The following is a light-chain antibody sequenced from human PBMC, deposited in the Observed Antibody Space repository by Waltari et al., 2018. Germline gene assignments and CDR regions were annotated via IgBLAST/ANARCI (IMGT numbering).Light chain of an antibody. J-gene: IGLJ3*02. CDR3: ALYMGSGIWV. CDR2: KAN. V-gene: IGLV8-61*01. Sequence: QTVVTQEPSLSVSPGGTVTHTCALSSGSLSTTSHPTWYHQTPGQAPRTLVYKANARSSGVPDRFSGSSLGNTAALTITGAQADDESDYYCALYMGSGIWVFGGGTRLTVL. CDR1: SGSLSTTSH.